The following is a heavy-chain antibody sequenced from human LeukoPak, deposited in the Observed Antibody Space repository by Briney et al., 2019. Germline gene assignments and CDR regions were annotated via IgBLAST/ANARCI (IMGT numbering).Heavy chain of an antibody. D-gene: IGHD3/OR15-3a*01. V-gene: IGHV3-33*01. CDR3: ARPRGLKQVAYYCDY. CDR2: IWYDGSNK. Sequence: GGSLRLSCAASRFTLSNFGMHWVRQAPGKGLEWVALIWYDGSNKYYADSVKGRFTISRDNSRNSLYLQMDNLRPDDTAMYYCARPRGLKQVAYYCDYWGQGTLVTVSS. J-gene: IGHJ4*02. CDR1: RFTLSNFG.